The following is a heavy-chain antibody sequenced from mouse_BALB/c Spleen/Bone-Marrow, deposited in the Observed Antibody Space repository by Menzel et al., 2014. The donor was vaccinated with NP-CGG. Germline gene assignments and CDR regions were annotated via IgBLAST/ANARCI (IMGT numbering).Heavy chain of an antibody. J-gene: IGHJ2*01. D-gene: IGHD1-1*02. V-gene: IGHV1-62-2*01. CDR3: ARHEGGGYIDY. CDR2: IYPGSGSI. CDR1: GYTFTEYI. Sequence: QVQLQQSGAGLVKPGASVKLSCKASGYTFTEYIIHWVKQRSGQGLEWIGWIYPGSGSIKYNEKFKDKATLTADKSSSTVYMQLSRLTAEDSAVYFCARHEGGGYIDYWGQGTTLTVSS.